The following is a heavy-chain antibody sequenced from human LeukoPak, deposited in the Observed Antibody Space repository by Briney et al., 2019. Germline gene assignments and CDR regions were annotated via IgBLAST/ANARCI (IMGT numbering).Heavy chain of an antibody. V-gene: IGHV4-39*01. D-gene: IGHD2-15*01. CDR1: GGSISSSSYY. Sequence: SETLSLTCTVSGGSISSSSYYWGWIRQPPGKGLEWIGSIYYSGSTYYNPSLKSRVTISVDTSKNQFSLKLSSVTAADTAVYYCARHGSRDYCSGGSCYSGGWFNPWGQGTLVTVSS. CDR3: ARHGSRDYCSGGSCYSGGWFNP. J-gene: IGHJ5*02. CDR2: IYYSGST.